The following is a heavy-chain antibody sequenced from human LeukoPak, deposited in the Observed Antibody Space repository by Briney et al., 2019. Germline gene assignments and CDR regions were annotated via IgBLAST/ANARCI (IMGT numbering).Heavy chain of an antibody. J-gene: IGHJ4*02. D-gene: IGHD5-12*01. CDR2: IWYDGSNK. CDR3: ARGAFYGGYGYFDY. Sequence: GRSLRLSCAASGFTFSSYGMHWVRQAPGKGLEWVAVIWYDGSNKYYADSVKGRFTISRDNSKNTLYLQMNSLRAEDMAVYYCARGAFYGGYGYFDYWGQGTLVTVSS. CDR1: GFTFSSYG. V-gene: IGHV3-33*01.